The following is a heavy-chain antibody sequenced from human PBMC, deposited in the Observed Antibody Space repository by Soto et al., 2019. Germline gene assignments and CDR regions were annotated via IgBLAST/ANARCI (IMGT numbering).Heavy chain of an antibody. CDR1: GFTFTSSA. J-gene: IGHJ6*02. D-gene: IGHD6-13*01. Sequence: SVKVSCKASGFTFTSSAVQWVRQARGQRLEWIGWIVVGSGNTNYAQKFQERVTITRDMSTSTAYMELSSLRSEDTAVYYCAAERIAAAGTGFYYYGVDVWGQGTTFTVSS. CDR2: IVVGSGNT. V-gene: IGHV1-58*01. CDR3: AAERIAAAGTGFYYYGVDV.